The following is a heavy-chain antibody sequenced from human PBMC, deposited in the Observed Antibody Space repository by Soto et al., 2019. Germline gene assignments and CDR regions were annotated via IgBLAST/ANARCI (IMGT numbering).Heavy chain of an antibody. CDR1: GFTFSSYS. Sequence: GGSLRLSCAASGFTFSSYSMNWVRQAPGKGLEWVSSISSSSSYIYYADSVKGRFTISRDNAKNSLYLQMNSLGAEDTAVYYCARAQYSSSWAFDYWGQGTLVTVSS. J-gene: IGHJ4*02. V-gene: IGHV3-21*01. CDR3: ARAQYSSSWAFDY. CDR2: ISSSSSYI. D-gene: IGHD6-13*01.